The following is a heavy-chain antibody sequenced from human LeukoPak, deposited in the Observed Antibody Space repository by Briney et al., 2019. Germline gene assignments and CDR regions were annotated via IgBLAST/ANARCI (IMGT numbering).Heavy chain of an antibody. Sequence: GGSLRLSCAASGFTFDDHGMNWVRQAPGKGLEWVSGINWNGGSTFYADSVKGRFTISRDNAKNALYLQMNSLTAEDTALYHCARDRSYGSFDYWGQGTLVTVSS. D-gene: IGHD5-18*01. CDR2: INWNGGST. CDR1: GFTFDDHG. CDR3: ARDRSYGSFDY. J-gene: IGHJ4*02. V-gene: IGHV3-20*01.